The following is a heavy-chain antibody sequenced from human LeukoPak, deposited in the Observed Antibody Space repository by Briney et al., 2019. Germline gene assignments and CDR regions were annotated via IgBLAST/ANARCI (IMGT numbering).Heavy chain of an antibody. CDR2: ISGSGDIT. J-gene: IGHJ4*02. Sequence: GGSLRLSCAASGFPFSTYAMSWVRQAPAKGLEWVSSISGSGDITYYADSVEGRFTISRDNPKNTLYLQMNSLRAEDTAVYYCAKDTYSTVTGPLGYWGQGTLVTVSS. V-gene: IGHV3-23*01. CDR3: AKDTYSTVTGPLGY. CDR1: GFPFSTYA. D-gene: IGHD6-19*01.